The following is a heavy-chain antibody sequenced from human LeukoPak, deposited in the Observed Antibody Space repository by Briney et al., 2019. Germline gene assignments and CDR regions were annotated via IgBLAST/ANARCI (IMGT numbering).Heavy chain of an antibody. CDR1: GFTFSSYE. J-gene: IGHJ4*02. D-gene: IGHD6-13*01. V-gene: IGHV3-48*03. Sequence: GGSLRLSCAASGFTFSSYEMNWVRQAPGKGLEWVSYISSSGSTIYYADSVKGRFTISRDNAKNSLCLQMNSLRAEDTAVYYCARRDSSWDYWGQETLVTVSS. CDR2: ISSSGSTI. CDR3: ARRDSSWDY.